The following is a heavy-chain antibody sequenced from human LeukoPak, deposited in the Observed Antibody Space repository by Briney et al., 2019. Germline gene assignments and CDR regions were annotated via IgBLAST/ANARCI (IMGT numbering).Heavy chain of an antibody. CDR2: IWYDGSNK. J-gene: IGHJ4*01. Sequence: TGGSLRLSCSASGFTFSSYGMHWIRQAPSKGMEWVAVIWYDGSNKYYADSVLGRFTISRDNSKNTLYLQMDSLRDEDTGVYFCAKSKDLVVAATRGGLDHWGHGTLVTVSS. D-gene: IGHD2-15*01. CDR3: AKSKDLVVAATRGGLDH. V-gene: IGHV3-33*06. CDR1: GFTFSSYG.